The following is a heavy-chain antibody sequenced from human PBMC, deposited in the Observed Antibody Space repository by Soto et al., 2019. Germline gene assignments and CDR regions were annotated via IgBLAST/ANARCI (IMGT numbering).Heavy chain of an antibody. CDR3: ARDQYSGSFLH. CDR1: GYSFTDYH. J-gene: IGHJ4*02. V-gene: IGHV1-2*02. CDR2: IIPSSGST. Sequence: VASVKVSCKASGYSFTDYHMHWLRQAPGQGVEWVGWIIPSSGSTNYAQKFQGRVTMTRDTAITTVYMELRRLTSDDTAVYYCARDQYSGSFLHWGRGTLVTVS. D-gene: IGHD1-26*01.